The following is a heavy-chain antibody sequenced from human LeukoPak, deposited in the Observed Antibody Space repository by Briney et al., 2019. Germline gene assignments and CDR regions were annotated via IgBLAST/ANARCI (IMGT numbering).Heavy chain of an antibody. CDR3: ARDQYYDAFDI. D-gene: IGHD1-26*01. CDR1: GGSISSYY. CDR2: IYYSGST. J-gene: IGHJ3*02. Sequence: PSETLSLTCTVSGGSISSYYWSWIRQPPGKGLEWIGYIYYSGSTNYNPSLKSRVTISVDTSKNQFSLKLSSVTAADTAMYYCARDQYYDAFDIWGQGTMVIVSS. V-gene: IGHV4-59*01.